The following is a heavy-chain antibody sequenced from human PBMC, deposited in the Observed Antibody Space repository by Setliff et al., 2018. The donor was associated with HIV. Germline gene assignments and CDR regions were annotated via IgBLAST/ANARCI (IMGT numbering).Heavy chain of an antibody. CDR3: ARSQETSVAATEI. V-gene: IGHV4-61*09. CDR1: GASISDGTFY. D-gene: IGHD2-15*01. Sequence: SETLSLTCTVSGASISDGTFYWSWIRQPAGKGLEWIGHLYIRTGTTNYSPSLKGRVTLSLDTSNNQFSLSLSSVTASDTAVYFCARSQETSVAATEIWGQGTMVTVSS. J-gene: IGHJ3*02. CDR2: LYIRTGTT.